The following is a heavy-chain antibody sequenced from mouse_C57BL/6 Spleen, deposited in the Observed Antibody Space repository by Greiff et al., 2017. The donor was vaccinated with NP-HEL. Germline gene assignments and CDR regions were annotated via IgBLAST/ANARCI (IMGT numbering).Heavy chain of an antibody. V-gene: IGHV1-15*01. CDR2: IDPETGGT. CDR1: GEEGTGEG. CDR3: TRRSNHYYAMDY. J-gene: IGHJ4*01. D-gene: IGHD2-5*01. Sequence: QVQLQQSGAELVRKGEGVTRRGKVEGEEGTGEGGGGGGEAPVHGLEWIGAIDPETGGTSYNQKFKGKAILTADKSSSTAYMELRSLTSEDSAVYYCTRRSNHYYAMDYWGQGTSVTVSS.